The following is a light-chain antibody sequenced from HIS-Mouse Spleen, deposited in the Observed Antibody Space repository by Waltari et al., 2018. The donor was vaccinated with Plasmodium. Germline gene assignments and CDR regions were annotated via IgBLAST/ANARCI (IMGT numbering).Light chain of an antibody. V-gene: IGLV3-10*01. CDR3: YSTDSSGNHRV. J-gene: IGLJ3*02. CDR2: EDS. CDR1: ALPKKY. Sequence: SYELTQPPSVSVSPGQTARITCSGAALPKKYAYWEQQKSGQAPVLVIYEDSKRPSGIPERFSGSSSGTMATLTISGAQVEDEADYYCYSTDSSGNHRVFGGGTKLTVL.